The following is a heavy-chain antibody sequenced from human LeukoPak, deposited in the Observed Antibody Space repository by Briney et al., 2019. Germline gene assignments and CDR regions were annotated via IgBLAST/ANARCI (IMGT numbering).Heavy chain of an antibody. V-gene: IGHV4-30-2*01. CDR2: IYHSGST. CDR1: GGSISSGGYS. J-gene: IGHJ4*02. CDR3: ARMPRYSSSRFFDY. Sequence: PSETLSLTCAVSGGSISSGGYSWSWIRQPPGKGLEWIGYIYHSGSTYYNPSLKSRVTISVDRSKNQFSLKLSSVTAADTAVYYCARMPRYSSSRFFDYWGQGTLVTVSS. D-gene: IGHD6-6*01.